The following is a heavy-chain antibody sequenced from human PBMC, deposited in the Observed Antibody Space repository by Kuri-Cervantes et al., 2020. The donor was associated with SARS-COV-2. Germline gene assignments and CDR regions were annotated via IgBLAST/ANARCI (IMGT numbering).Heavy chain of an antibody. CDR2: INPSGGST. CDR3: ARASAGAQNKYQLLYTPSYYYYMDV. CDR1: GYTFTSYD. D-gene: IGHD2-2*02. Sequence: ASVKVSCKASGYTFTSYDINWARQATGQGLEWMGIINPSGGSTSYAQKFQGRVTMTRDTSTSTVYMELSSLRSEDTAVYYCARASAGAQNKYQLLYTPSYYYYMDVWGKGTTVTVSS. J-gene: IGHJ6*03. V-gene: IGHV1-46*03.